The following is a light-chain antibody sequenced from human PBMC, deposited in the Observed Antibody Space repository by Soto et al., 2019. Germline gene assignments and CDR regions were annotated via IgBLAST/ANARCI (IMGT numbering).Light chain of an antibody. CDR3: QSYDSSLRAYV. CDR1: SSNIGANFD. CDR2: CNT. Sequence: HSVLTQPPSVSCAPVQRVTISCTGSSSNIGANFDVGWFQYLPASAPQVLIYCNTNRPSAFPLRLASSNSGTSASLALTVLQDDDEADYYCQSYDSSLRAYVFGSGTKVTVL. J-gene: IGLJ1*01. V-gene: IGLV1-40*01.